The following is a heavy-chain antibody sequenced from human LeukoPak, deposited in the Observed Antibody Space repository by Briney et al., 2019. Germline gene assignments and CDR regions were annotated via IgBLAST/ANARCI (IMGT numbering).Heavy chain of an antibody. CDR2: IYPGDSDT. Sequence: GESLKISCKGSGYSFTAYWIGWVRQMPGKGLEWMGIIYPGDSDTTYSPSFQGQVTISADKSISTAYLQWSSLKASDSAMYYCGRIPAAGSLKGSFDIWGQGTMVTVSS. V-gene: IGHV5-51*01. CDR1: GYSFTAYW. D-gene: IGHD6-13*01. CDR3: GRIPAAGSLKGSFDI. J-gene: IGHJ3*02.